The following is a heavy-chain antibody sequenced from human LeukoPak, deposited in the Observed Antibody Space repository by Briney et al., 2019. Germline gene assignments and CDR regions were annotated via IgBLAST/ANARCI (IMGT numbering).Heavy chain of an antibody. CDR3: ARLMYYCSSTSCYDPPGY. V-gene: IGHV5-51*01. J-gene: IGHJ4*02. CDR2: IYPGDSDT. D-gene: IGHD2-2*01. Sequence: GESLKISCKASGYRFTSYWIGWVRQMPGKGLEWMGIIYPGDSDTRYSPSFQGQVTISADKSISTAYLQWSSLKASDTAMYYCARLMYYCSSTSCYDPPGYWGQGTLVTVSS. CDR1: GYRFTSYW.